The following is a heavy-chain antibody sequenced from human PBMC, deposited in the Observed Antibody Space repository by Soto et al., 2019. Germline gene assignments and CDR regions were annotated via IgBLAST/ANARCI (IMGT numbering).Heavy chain of an antibody. D-gene: IGHD2-2*01. CDR1: VYTFTGYY. CDR3: ARTHCSSTRCYVGSWDY. J-gene: IGHJ4*02. CDR2: INPNSGGT. V-gene: IGHV1-2*04. Sequence: QVQLVQSGAEVKKPGASVKVSCRASVYTFTGYYMHWVRQAPGQGLEWMGWINPNSGGTNYAQNFQGWVTMTRDTSISTAYMELSRLRSDDTAVYYCARTHCSSTRCYVGSWDYWGQGTLVTVSS.